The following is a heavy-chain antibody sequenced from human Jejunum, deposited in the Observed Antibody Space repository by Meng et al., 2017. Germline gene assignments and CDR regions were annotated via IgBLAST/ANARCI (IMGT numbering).Heavy chain of an antibody. CDR2: INGDGRTT. CDR1: GFTFSNYW. V-gene: IGHV3-74*01. Sequence: GGSLRLSCAASGFTFSNYWMHWVRQVPGKGLEWVSHINGDGRTTGYADSVKGRFTISRDNAKNTLSLQMNSLRAEDTAVYYCVRALNDDGGETFWGQGMLVTVSS. D-gene: IGHD4-23*01. J-gene: IGHJ4*02. CDR3: VRALNDDGGETF.